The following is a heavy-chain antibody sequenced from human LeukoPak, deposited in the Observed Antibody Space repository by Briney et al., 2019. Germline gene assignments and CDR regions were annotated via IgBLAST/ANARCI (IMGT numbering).Heavy chain of an antibody. D-gene: IGHD4-17*01. CDR2: IRSKANSYAT. Sequence: GGSLRLSCAASGFTFSGSAMHWVRQASGKGLEWVGRIRSKANSYATAYAASVKGRFTISRDDSKNTAYLQMNSLKTEDTAVYYCTRHRVTTDYYYYMDVWGKGTTVTVSS. CDR1: GFTFSGSA. V-gene: IGHV3-73*01. CDR3: TRHRVTTDYYYYMDV. J-gene: IGHJ6*03.